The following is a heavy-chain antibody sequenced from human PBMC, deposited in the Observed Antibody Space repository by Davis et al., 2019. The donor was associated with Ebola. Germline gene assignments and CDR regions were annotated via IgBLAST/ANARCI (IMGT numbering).Heavy chain of an antibody. J-gene: IGHJ4*02. Sequence: PGGSLRLSCAGSGFTFSASNMHWVRQTSGKGLEWVGRIGSKGKYTTADGASVKGSVTISRDDSKNTVYLQMNSLKSEDTAVYYCTAYYYDSSGHLEGIYWGQGTLVTVSS. CDR2: IGSKGKYTT. V-gene: IGHV3-73*01. CDR3: TAYYYDSSGHLEGIY. CDR1: GFTFSASN. D-gene: IGHD3-22*01.